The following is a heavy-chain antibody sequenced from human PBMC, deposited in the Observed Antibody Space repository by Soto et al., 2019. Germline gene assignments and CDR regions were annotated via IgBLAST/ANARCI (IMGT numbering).Heavy chain of an antibody. J-gene: IGHJ4*02. Sequence: GGSLRLSCAASGFTFSSYAMSWVRQAPGKGLEWVSAISGRGGSTYYADSVKGRFTISRDNSKNTLYLQMNSLRAEDTAVYYCATTYGDYTVFHFDYWGQGTLVTVSS. V-gene: IGHV3-23*01. D-gene: IGHD4-17*01. CDR1: GFTFSSYA. CDR3: ATTYGDYTVFHFDY. CDR2: ISGRGGST.